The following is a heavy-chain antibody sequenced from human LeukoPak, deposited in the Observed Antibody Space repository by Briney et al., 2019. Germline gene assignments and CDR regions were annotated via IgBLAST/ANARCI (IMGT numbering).Heavy chain of an antibody. CDR1: GYTFTSYD. D-gene: IGHD2-2*01. Sequence: ASVKVSCKASGYTFTSYDINWVRQATGQGLEWMGWMNPNSGNTGYAQKFQGRVTMTRNTSISTAYMELSSLRSEDTAVYYCARVVVPAAEYYYYYYMDVWSKGTTVTVSS. CDR3: ARVVVPAAEYYYYYYMDV. J-gene: IGHJ6*03. CDR2: MNPNSGNT. V-gene: IGHV1-8*01.